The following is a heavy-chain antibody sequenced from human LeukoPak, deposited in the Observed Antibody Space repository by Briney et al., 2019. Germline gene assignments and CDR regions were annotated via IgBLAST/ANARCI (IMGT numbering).Heavy chain of an antibody. D-gene: IGHD3-16*02. CDR3: ARVRYYDYVWGSYRFAWDY. CDR1: GFTFSSYS. V-gene: IGHV3-21*01. J-gene: IGHJ4*02. Sequence: GGSLRLSCAASGFTFSSYSMNWVHQAPGKGLEWVSSISSSSSYIYYADSVKGRFTISRDNAKNSLYLQMNSLRAEDTAVYFCARVRYYDYVWGSYRFAWDYWGQGTLVTVSS. CDR2: ISSSSSYI.